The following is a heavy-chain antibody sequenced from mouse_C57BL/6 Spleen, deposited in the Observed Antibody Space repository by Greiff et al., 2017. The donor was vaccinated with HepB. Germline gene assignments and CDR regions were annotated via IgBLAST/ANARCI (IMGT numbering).Heavy chain of an antibody. CDR3: ARWDLGRGDAMDY. Sequence: EVKLVESEGGLVQPGSSMKLSCTASGFTFSDYYMAWVRQVPEKGLEWVVNINYDGSSTNYLDSLKSRFIISRDNAKNMLYLQMSSLKSEDTATYYCARWDLGRGDAMDYWGQGTSVTVSS. CDR2: INYDGSST. V-gene: IGHV5-16*01. D-gene: IGHD4-1*01. CDR1: GFTFSDYY. J-gene: IGHJ4*01.